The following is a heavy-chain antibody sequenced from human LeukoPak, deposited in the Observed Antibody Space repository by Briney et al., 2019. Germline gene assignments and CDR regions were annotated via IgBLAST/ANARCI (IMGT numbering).Heavy chain of an antibody. CDR3: VRHYASGQDY. D-gene: IGHD3-10*01. CDR2: IDPRDSFT. Sequence: GASLQISCKASGYTFTSYWISWVRHAPGKGLEWMARIDPRDSFTRYGPSFQGHVTISSDKSINTAYLHWSSLKASDTATYYCVRHYASGQDYWGQGTLVTVSS. CDR1: GYTFTSYW. J-gene: IGHJ4*02. V-gene: IGHV5-10-1*01.